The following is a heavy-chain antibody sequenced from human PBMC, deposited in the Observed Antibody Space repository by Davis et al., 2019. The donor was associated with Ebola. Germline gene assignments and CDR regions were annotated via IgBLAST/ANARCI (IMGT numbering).Heavy chain of an antibody. J-gene: IGHJ6*02. CDR2: ISWDSGTV. D-gene: IGHD3-16*01. Sequence: GGSLRLSCIASGFKFDDHVMNWVRQSPGRGLEWVSGISWDSGTVLYAESVEGRFTISRDNAGNSLYLEMNSLRPEDTALYYCAKDVYADIGHGLEAWGQGTTVTVSS. CDR3: AKDVYADIGHGLEA. V-gene: IGHV3-9*01. CDR1: GFKFDDHV.